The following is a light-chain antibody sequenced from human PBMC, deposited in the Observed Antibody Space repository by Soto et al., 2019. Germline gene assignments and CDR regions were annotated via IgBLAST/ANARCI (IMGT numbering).Light chain of an antibody. CDR1: QTISSW. CDR3: QQYNSYSET. J-gene: IGKJ1*01. CDR2: DVS. V-gene: IGKV1-5*01. Sequence: DIQMTQSPSTLSGSVGDRVTITCRASQTISSWLAWYQHKPGKAPKLLIFDVSNLFSGVPSRFSGSGSRTEFTLTISSLQPDDFATYYCQQYNSYSETFGQGTKVDIK.